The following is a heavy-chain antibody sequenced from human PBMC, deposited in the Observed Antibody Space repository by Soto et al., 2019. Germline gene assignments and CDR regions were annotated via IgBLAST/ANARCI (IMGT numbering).Heavy chain of an antibody. D-gene: IGHD4-17*01. CDR1: AGDLRGYD. CDR2: IIPIFGTA. CDR3: ASSLDYGDYVSPLDY. Sequence: VKVYCYPSAGDLRGYDISRWRQAPGQGLEWMVGIIPIFGTANYSQKFQGRVTITSDESTSTAYMELSTLRSEDTAVYYCASSLDYGDYVSPLDYWGQGTLVTASS. V-gene: IGHV1-69*13. J-gene: IGHJ4*02.